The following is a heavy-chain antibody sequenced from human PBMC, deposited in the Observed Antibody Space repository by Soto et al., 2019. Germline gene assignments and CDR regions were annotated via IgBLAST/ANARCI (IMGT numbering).Heavy chain of an antibody. CDR2: IGGSGGNT. CDR3: ARVASDYINSADH. V-gene: IGHV3-23*01. J-gene: IGHJ4*02. CDR1: GFIFNANA. Sequence: VQLLESGGSLVQPGGSLRLSCAASGFIFNANAMTWVRQAPGKGLEWVSAIGGSGGNTYYAASVKGRFTISRDNSKDTVDLEMNRLRVDDTAVYFCARVASDYINSADHWGQGILVTVSS. D-gene: IGHD4-4*01.